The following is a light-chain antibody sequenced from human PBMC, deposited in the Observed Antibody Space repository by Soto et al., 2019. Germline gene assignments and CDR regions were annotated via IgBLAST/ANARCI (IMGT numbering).Light chain of an antibody. J-gene: IGKJ1*01. CDR3: QQYGTSPQT. CDR2: GSS. CDR1: QSVRSRY. Sequence: EIVLTQSPCTLSLSPGERATLSCRASQSVRSRYLAWYQRKPGQAPRLLIYGSSSRPPGIPDRVSGSGSGTEFTLTISRLEPEDFAVYYCQQYGTSPQTFGQGTKV. V-gene: IGKV3-20*01.